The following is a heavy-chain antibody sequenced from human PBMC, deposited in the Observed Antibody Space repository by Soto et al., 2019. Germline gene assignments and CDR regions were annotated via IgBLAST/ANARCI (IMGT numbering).Heavy chain of an antibody. CDR3: ARGHDAYND. CDR1: GGSISSGGYS. D-gene: IGHD3-16*01. CDR2: IYHSGST. J-gene: IGHJ4*02. Sequence: QVQLQESGSGLVKPSQTLSLTCAVSGGSISSGGYSWSWIRQPPGKGLEWIGYIYHSGSTYYNPSLKSRVTISMDTSKNQFSLKLNSVTAADTAVYYCARGHDAYNDWGQGTLVTISS. V-gene: IGHV4-30-2*01.